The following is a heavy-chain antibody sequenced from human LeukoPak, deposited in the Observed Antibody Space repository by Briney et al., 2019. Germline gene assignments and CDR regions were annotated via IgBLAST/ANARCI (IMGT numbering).Heavy chain of an antibody. J-gene: IGHJ4*02. Sequence: SETLSLTCTASGDSINSLDLWSWVRQPPGKGLEWIGEMYLSGTTHSNPSVKSRVTISIDKSKNQFFLNLSSATAADTAVYYCAGLVGRYSSGLYYYYFDYWGQGTLVTVSS. D-gene: IGHD3-22*01. CDR2: MYLSGTT. CDR3: AGLVGRYSSGLYYYYFDY. CDR1: GDSINSLDL. V-gene: IGHV4-4*02.